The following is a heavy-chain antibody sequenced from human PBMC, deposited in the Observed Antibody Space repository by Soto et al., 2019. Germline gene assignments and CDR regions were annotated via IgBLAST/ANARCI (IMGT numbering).Heavy chain of an antibody. CDR1: GFTFYSYA. CDR3: VKDRMAYDSVWDPFDS. J-gene: IGHJ3*02. Sequence: GGSLRLSCAASGFTFYSYAMSWVRQATGKGLELVSTIGSVGGDTYYADSVKGRFTIARDDSKNTLLLQMNSLRADDTAVYYCVKDRMAYDSVWDPFDSWGQGTMVTVSS. CDR2: IGSVGGDT. D-gene: IGHD3-16*01. V-gene: IGHV3-23*01.